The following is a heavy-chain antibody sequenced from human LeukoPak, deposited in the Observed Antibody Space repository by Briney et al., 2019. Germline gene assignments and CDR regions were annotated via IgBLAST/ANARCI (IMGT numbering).Heavy chain of an antibody. V-gene: IGHV4-4*07. CDR2: IYTSGRT. Sequence: PSETLSLTCTVSGGSISSYYWSWIRQPAGKGLEWIGRIYTSGRTNYNPSLKSRVTMSVDTSKKQFSLKLSSVTAADTAVYYCARDPQLGPFDHWGQGTLVTVSS. D-gene: IGHD6-6*01. CDR3: ARDPQLGPFDH. J-gene: IGHJ4*02. CDR1: GGSISSYY.